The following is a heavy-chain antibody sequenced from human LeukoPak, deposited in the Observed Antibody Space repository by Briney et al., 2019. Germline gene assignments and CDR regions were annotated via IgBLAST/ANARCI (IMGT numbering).Heavy chain of an antibody. V-gene: IGHV3-30*18. CDR1: GFTFSSYG. J-gene: IGHJ6*02. CDR3: AKDSAYYSYYYGMDV. CDR2: ISYDGSNK. Sequence: PGGSLRLSCAASGFTFSSYGMHWVRQAPGKGLEWVAVISYDGSNKYYADSVKGRFTISRDNSKNTLYLQMNSLRAEDTAVYYCAKDSAYYSYYYGMDVWGQGTTVTVSS. D-gene: IGHD6-25*01.